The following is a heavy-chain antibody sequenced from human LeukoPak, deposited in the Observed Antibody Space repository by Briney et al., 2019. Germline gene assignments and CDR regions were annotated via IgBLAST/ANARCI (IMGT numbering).Heavy chain of an antibody. J-gene: IGHJ4*02. Sequence: GGSLRLSCAASGFTFSTYGMHWVRQAPGKGLEWVAFIRYDGTNIYYADSVKGRFTISRDNSKNTLYLQMHSLRVEDTAVYYCAKDLVWGFDYWGQGTLVTVSS. CDR1: GFTFSTYG. D-gene: IGHD7-27*01. V-gene: IGHV3-30*02. CDR2: IRYDGTNI. CDR3: AKDLVWGFDY.